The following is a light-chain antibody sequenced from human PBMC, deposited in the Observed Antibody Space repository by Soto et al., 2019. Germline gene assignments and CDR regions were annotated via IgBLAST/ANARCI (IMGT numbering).Light chain of an antibody. V-gene: IGKV3-11*01. Sequence: TQSPATLSASVGDRVTITCRASQRVDRWLAWYQQKPGKAPRLLIYDASNRATGIPARFTGSGSGTDFTLTISSLEPEDFAVYYCQQRRNWPRLAVGGGTKVDIK. J-gene: IGKJ4*01. CDR2: DAS. CDR3: QQRRNWPRLA. CDR1: QRVDRW.